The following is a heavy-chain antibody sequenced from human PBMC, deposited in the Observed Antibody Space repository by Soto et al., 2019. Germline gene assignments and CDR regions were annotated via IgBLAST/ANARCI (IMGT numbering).Heavy chain of an antibody. CDR1: CYTFTSYG. V-gene: IGHV1-18*01. J-gene: IGHJ4*02. CDR2: ISAYNGNT. Sequence: ASVKVSCKASCYTFTSYGISWVRQAPGQGLEWMGWISAYNGNTNYAQKLQGRLTMTTDTSTSTAYMELRSLRSDDTAVYYCARDRLGVSVTGGGFDSWGQGTLVTVSS. CDR3: ARDRLGVSVTGGGFDS. D-gene: IGHD2-8*01.